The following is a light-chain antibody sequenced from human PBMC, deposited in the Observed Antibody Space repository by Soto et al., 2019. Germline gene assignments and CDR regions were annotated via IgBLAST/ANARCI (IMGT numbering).Light chain of an antibody. V-gene: IGKV3D-20*02. CDR3: QQGSTWPWT. CDR1: QSISSSY. Sequence: EIVLTESPGTLSLSPGERATLSCRASQSISSSYLAWYQQKPGQAPRLLIYEASDRATGIPARFSGSGSGTDFTLIISSLEPEDFAVYYCQQGSTWPWTFGQGTKVDIK. CDR2: EAS. J-gene: IGKJ1*01.